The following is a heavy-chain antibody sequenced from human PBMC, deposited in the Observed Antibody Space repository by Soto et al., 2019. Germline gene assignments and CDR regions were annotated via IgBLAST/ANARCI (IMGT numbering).Heavy chain of an antibody. D-gene: IGHD2-15*01. CDR3: VKGSEVARQELDY. V-gene: IGHV3-30*18. Sequence: QVQLVESGGGVVQPGRSLRLSCAASGLSFSNCGMHWVRQAPGKGLGWVAAISSDGSDKYYSESVKGRFTISRDNSKNTLFLQMNSLRVEDTAVYYCVKGSEVARQELDYWGQGTLVTVSS. J-gene: IGHJ4*02. CDR1: GLSFSNCG. CDR2: ISSDGSDK.